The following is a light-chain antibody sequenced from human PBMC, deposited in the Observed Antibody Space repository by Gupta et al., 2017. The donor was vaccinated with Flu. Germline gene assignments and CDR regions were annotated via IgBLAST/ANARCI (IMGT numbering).Light chain of an antibody. CDR3: QQYGSTPRT. CDR2: GAS. V-gene: IGKV3-20*01. Sequence: VLTQSPGTLSLSPGERATLSCRASQSVSSSYLAWYQQKPGQAPRLLIYGASSRATGIPDRFSGSGSGTDCTLTSSRLEPEDFAVYYCQQYGSTPRTFGQGTKVEIK. J-gene: IGKJ1*01. CDR1: QSVSSSY.